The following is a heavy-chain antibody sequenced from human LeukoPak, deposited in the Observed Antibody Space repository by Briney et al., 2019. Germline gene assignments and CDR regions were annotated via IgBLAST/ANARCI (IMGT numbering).Heavy chain of an antibody. CDR3: AKDTIPYGRSYYYMDV. CDR2: ISGDGCST. D-gene: IGHD3-10*01. CDR1: GFTFDDYA. Sequence: PGGSLRLSCAASGFTFDDYAMHWVRQAPGKGLEWVSLISGDGCSTYYAVSVKGRFPVSRDNSKHSLYLHMSSLRNEDTALFYCAKDTIPYGRSYYYMDVWGKGATVTVSS. J-gene: IGHJ6*03. V-gene: IGHV3-43*02.